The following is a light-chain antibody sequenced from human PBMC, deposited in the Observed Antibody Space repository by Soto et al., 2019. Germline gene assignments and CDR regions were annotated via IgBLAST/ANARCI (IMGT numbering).Light chain of an antibody. J-gene: IGKJ5*01. CDR2: AAS. Sequence: EVVMTQSPATLSVSPGERATLSCRASESLSGTLAWYQHKSGQAPRLLIYAASPRANGIPARFSGSGYGTEFTLTISGLQSEDFGVYYCQQYEMWFHTFGQGTRLDIK. CDR3: QQYEMWFHT. V-gene: IGKV3-15*01. CDR1: ESLSGT.